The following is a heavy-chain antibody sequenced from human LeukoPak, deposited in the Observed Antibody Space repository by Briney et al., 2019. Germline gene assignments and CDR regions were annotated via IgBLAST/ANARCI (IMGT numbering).Heavy chain of an antibody. Sequence: PGGSLRLSCAASGFTFSNYAMSWVRQAPGKGLEWVSAISGSGGTAYYADSVKGRFTISRDNSRNTLFLQMDSLGAEDTAVYYCARARPWDSSRSYYFGMDVWGHGTTVTVSS. CDR2: ISGSGGTA. J-gene: IGHJ6*02. D-gene: IGHD3-22*01. CDR3: ARARPWDSSRSYYFGMDV. V-gene: IGHV3-23*01. CDR1: GFTFSNYA.